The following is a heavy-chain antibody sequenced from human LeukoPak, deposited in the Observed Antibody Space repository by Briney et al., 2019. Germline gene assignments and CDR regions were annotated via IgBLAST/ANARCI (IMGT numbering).Heavy chain of an antibody. V-gene: IGHV1-69*05. D-gene: IGHD5-12*01. CDR2: IIPIFGTA. CDR3: AVDIEADY. J-gene: IGHJ4*02. Sequence: SVKVSRKASGGTFSSYAISWVRQAPGQGLEWMGGIIPIFGTANYAQKFQGRVTITTDESTSTAYMELSSLRSENTAVYYCAVDIEADYWGQGTLVTVSS. CDR1: GGTFSSYA.